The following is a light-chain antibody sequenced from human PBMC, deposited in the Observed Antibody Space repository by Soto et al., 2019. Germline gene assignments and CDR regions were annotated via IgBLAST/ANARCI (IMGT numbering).Light chain of an antibody. CDR1: QSVSSNY. V-gene: IGKV3-20*01. Sequence: EIVLTQSPGTLSLSPGERATLSCRARQSVSSNYLAWYQQKPGQAPRLLIYGASSRATGIPDRFSGRGSGTDFTLTITRLEPEDFAVYYCQHYGSSLSITFGQGTPLEIK. CDR2: GAS. J-gene: IGKJ5*01. CDR3: QHYGSSLSIT.